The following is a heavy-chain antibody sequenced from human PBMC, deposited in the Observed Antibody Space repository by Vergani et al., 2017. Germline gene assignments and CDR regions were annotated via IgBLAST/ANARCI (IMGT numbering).Heavy chain of an antibody. CDR3: ARAPYGDYRYFDY. V-gene: IGHV3-30*04. CDR1: GFTFSSYA. J-gene: IGHJ4*02. CDR2: ISYDGSNK. D-gene: IGHD4-17*01. Sequence: QVQLVESGGGVVQPGRSLRISCAASGFTFSSYAMHWVRQAPGKGLEWVAVISYDGSNKYYADSVKGRFTISRDNSKNTLYLQMNSLRAEDTAVYYCARAPYGDYRYFDYWGQGTLVTVSS.